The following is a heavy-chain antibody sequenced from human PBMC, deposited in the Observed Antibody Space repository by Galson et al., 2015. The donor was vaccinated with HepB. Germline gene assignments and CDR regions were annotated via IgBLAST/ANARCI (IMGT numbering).Heavy chain of an antibody. CDR3: ARDEKAEHPDFDY. D-gene: IGHD1-26*01. CDR2: INPNSGGT. CDR1: GYTFTGYY. Sequence: SVKVSCKASGYTFTGYYIHWVRQAPGQGLEWMAWINPNSGGTKYAQKFQGRVTMTRDTSISTAYMELSRLRSDDTAVYYCARDEKAEHPDFDYWGQGTLVTVSS. V-gene: IGHV1-2*02. J-gene: IGHJ4*02.